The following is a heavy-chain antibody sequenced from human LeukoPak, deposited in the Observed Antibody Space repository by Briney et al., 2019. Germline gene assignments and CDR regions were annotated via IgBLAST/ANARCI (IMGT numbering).Heavy chain of an antibody. V-gene: IGHV3-13*01. CDR1: GFTFSSYD. CDR2: IGTAGDT. D-gene: IGHD6-19*01. CDR3: ARAGSGWYYSDY. J-gene: IGHJ4*02. Sequence: GGSLRLSCAASGFTFSSYDMHWVRQATGKGLEWVSAIGTAGDTYYPGSVKGRFTISRENAENSLYLQMNSLRAGDTAMYYCARAGSGWYYSDYWGQGTLVTVSS.